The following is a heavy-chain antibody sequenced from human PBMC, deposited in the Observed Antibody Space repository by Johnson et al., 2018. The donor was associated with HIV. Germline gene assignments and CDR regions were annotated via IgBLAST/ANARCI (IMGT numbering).Heavy chain of an antibody. D-gene: IGHD2-8*02. CDR3: ARGPGGLGAFDI. J-gene: IGHJ3*02. CDR2: ISSSCSTI. Sequence: QVQLVQSGGGLVKPGGSLALAGAASGPTFSDYYMRWIRQAPGKGLEWVSYISSSCSTIYYADSAKGRFSISRDNSKYTLYLQMNSLRAEATAVYYCARGPGGLGAFDIWGQGTMVTVSS. V-gene: IGHV3-11*04. CDR1: GPTFSDYY.